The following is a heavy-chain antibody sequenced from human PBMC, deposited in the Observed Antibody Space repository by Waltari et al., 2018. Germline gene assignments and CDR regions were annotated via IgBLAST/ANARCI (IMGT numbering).Heavy chain of an antibody. J-gene: IGHJ4*02. V-gene: IGHV3-33*01. Sequence: QVQLVESGGGVVQPGRSLRLSCAASGFTFSSYGMHWVRQAPGKGLEWVAVIWYDGSNKYYAESVKGRFTISRDNSKNTLYLQMNSLRAEDTAVYYCARDGNYYGSGSYSDYWGQGTLVTVSS. CDR1: GFTFSSYG. CDR2: IWYDGSNK. CDR3: ARDGNYYGSGSYSDY. D-gene: IGHD3-10*01.